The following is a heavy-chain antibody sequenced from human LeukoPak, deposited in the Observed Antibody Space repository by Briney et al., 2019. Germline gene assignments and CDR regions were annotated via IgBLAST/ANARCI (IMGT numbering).Heavy chain of an antibody. CDR1: GYSISSGYY. J-gene: IGHJ4*02. Sequence: SETLSLTCTVSGYSISSGYYWGWIRQPPGKGLEWIGSIYHSGSTYYNPSLKSRVTISVDTSKNQFSLKLSSVTAADTAVYYCAGSIQEEDTAMVLDYWGQGTLVTVSS. V-gene: IGHV4-38-2*02. CDR3: AGSIQEEDTAMVLDY. D-gene: IGHD5-18*01. CDR2: IYHSGST.